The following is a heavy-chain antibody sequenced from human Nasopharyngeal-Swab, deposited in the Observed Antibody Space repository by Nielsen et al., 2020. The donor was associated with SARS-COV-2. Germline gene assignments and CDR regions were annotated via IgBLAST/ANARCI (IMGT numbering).Heavy chain of an antibody. J-gene: IGHJ6*02. V-gene: IGHV3-23*01. CDR1: GFTFSSYA. CDR2: ISGSGGST. CDR3: AKDLNSEGYCSSTSCYVLDYYGMDV. Sequence: GESLKISCAASGFTFSSYAMSWVRQAPGKGPEWVSAISGSGGSTYYADSVKGRFTISRDNSKNTLYLQMNSLRAEDTAVYYCAKDLNSEGYCSSTSCYVLDYYGMDVWGQGTTVTVSS. D-gene: IGHD2-2*01.